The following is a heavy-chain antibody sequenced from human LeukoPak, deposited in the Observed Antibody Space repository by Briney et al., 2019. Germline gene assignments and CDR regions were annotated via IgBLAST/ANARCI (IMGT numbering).Heavy chain of an antibody. J-gene: IGHJ4*02. V-gene: IGHV3-7*01. CDR3: ARFARGPQFDY. Sequence: AGGSLRLSCEASGFTFSTYGMIWVRQAPGKGPEWVANIKYDGSEKYYVGSVRGRFTVSRDNAKNSLYLQMDSLRVDDTSVYYCARFARGPQFDYRDQGTLVTVSS. CDR2: IKYDGSEK. D-gene: IGHD3-10*01. CDR1: GFTFSTYG.